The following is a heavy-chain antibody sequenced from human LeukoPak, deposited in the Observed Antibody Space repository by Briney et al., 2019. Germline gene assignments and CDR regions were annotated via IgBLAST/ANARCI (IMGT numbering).Heavy chain of an antibody. D-gene: IGHD2-2*01. Sequence: PGGSLRLSCAASGFTFTTYWMSWVRQPPGKGLEWVANIKQDGTEKYYVDSVKGRFTISRDNAKNSLYLQMNSLRVEDTAIYYCAKGVVVAPDVAPFDYWGQGTLVTVSS. V-gene: IGHV3-7*01. CDR3: AKGVVVAPDVAPFDY. J-gene: IGHJ4*02. CDR2: IKQDGTEK. CDR1: GFTFTTYW.